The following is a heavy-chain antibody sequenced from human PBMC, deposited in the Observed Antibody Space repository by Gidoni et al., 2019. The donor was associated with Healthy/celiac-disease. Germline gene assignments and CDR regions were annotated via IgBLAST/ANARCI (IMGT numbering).Heavy chain of an antibody. D-gene: IGHD4-17*01. CDR3: AKDFNHGDYLLGAFDI. Sequence: QVQLVESGGGVVQPGRSLRLSCAASGFPFSSYGMHWVRQAPGKGLEWVAVISYDGSNKYYADSVKGRFTISRDNSKNTLYLQMNSLRAEDTAVYYCAKDFNHGDYLLGAFDIWGQGTMVTVSS. CDR2: ISYDGSNK. J-gene: IGHJ3*02. CDR1: GFPFSSYG. V-gene: IGHV3-30*18.